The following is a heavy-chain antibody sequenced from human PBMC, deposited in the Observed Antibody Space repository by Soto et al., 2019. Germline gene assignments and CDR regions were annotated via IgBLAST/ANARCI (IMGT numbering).Heavy chain of an antibody. J-gene: IGHJ5*02. CDR1: GFTFTTYW. V-gene: IGHV3-7*03. CDR2: IRQDGGAQ. CDR3: VRGGHGSGSYLGSS. Sequence: LRLSCVATGFTFTTYWMSWVRQAPGKGLEWVANIRQDGGAQYYVDSVKGRFTISRDNAKNSVYLQMDSLRVEDTAVYYCVRGGHGSGSYLGSSWGQGILVTVSS. D-gene: IGHD3-10*01.